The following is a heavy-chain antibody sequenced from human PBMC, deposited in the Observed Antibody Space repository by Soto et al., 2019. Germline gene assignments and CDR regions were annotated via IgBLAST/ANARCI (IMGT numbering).Heavy chain of an antibody. Sequence: EVQLLESGGRLVQPGGSLRLSCAASGFTLSSCAMTWVRQAPGMGLEWVSGIAGSGASTFYADSVKGRFSISRDKNTLFLQMNSLRADDTAVYYCAKSLVTTLTYNWYFDLWGRGTLVTVSS. D-gene: IGHD4-4*01. CDR3: AKSLVTTLTYNWYFDL. CDR1: GFTLSSCA. J-gene: IGHJ2*01. V-gene: IGHV3-23*01. CDR2: IAGSGAST.